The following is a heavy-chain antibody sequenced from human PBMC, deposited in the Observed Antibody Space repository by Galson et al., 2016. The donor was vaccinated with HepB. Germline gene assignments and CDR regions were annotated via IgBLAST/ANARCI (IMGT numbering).Heavy chain of an antibody. Sequence: SLRLSCAASGFTFANFAMNWVRQAPGKGLEWVSTISASGSNVYYADSVKGRFTFSRDNSKDTVSLQMNSLRPEDSAVYYCAQTHGIQLWNGPSHGPDFWGQGTPVTVSS. V-gene: IGHV3-23*01. D-gene: IGHD5-24*01. CDR1: GFTFANFA. J-gene: IGHJ4*02. CDR3: AQTHGIQLWNGPSHGPDF. CDR2: ISASGSNV.